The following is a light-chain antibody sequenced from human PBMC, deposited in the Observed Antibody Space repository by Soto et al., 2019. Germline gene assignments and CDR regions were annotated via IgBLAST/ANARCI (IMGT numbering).Light chain of an antibody. CDR2: DAS. J-gene: IGKJ5*01. CDR1: QNIINY. V-gene: IGKV3-11*01. CDR3: QQRSNWPIT. Sequence: EIVMTQSPGTLSVSAGERATLSCRASQNIINYLAWYQQKPGQAPRLLIYDASNRATGIPARFSGSGSGTDFTLTISSLEPEDFAVYYCQQRSNWPITFGQGTRLEI.